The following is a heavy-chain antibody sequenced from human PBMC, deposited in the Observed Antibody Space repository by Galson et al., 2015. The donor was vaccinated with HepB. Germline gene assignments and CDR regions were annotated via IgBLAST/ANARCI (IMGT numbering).Heavy chain of an antibody. V-gene: IGHV3-64*02. Sequence: SLRLSCAASGFTFTSYVMSWVRQAPRKGLEYVSTISGTGGSTYYADSVKGRFAISRDNSKNTLYLQMDSLRPEDTGVYYCAGGRAGAFGYWGQGTLVTVSS. CDR2: ISGTGGST. CDR3: AGGRAGAFGY. D-gene: IGHD1-26*01. J-gene: IGHJ4*02. CDR1: GFTFTSYV.